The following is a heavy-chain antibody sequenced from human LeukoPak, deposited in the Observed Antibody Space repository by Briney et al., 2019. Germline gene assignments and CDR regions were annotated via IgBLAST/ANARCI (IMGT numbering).Heavy chain of an antibody. V-gene: IGHV4-39*07. CDR3: ARAAYGDYRYYYFYLDV. CDR2: IFYTGST. J-gene: IGHJ6*03. Sequence: PSETLSLTCSVSGESVSSRNYYWAWIRQPPGRGLEWIANIFYTGSTYYNPSLKSRVTMSVDTSKNQFSLRLTSVTAADTAVYYCARAAYGDYRYYYFYLDVWGKGTTVTVSS. D-gene: IGHD4-17*01. CDR1: GESVSSRNYY.